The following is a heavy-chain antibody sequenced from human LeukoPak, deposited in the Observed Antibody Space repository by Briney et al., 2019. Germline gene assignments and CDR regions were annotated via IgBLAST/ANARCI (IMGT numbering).Heavy chain of an antibody. V-gene: IGHV1-69*10. Sequence: SVKVSCKASGDIFNSFTISWVRQAPGQGLEWMGGIIPIFGVTNYAQKFQGRVTITADKSTSTVYMELSSLRSDDTAVYYCARDFLKSPVQFDPWGQGTLVTVSS. J-gene: IGHJ5*02. D-gene: IGHD1-1*01. CDR1: GDIFNSFT. CDR2: IIPIFGVT. CDR3: ARDFLKSPVQFDP.